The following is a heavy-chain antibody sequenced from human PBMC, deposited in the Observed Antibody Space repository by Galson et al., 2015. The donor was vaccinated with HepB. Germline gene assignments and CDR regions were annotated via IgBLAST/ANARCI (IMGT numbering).Heavy chain of an antibody. V-gene: IGHV3-33*01. D-gene: IGHD5-18*01. J-gene: IGHJ6*03. CDR1: GFTFSSYG. CDR3: ARSAMVPYYMDV. CDR2: IWYDGSNK. Sequence: SLRLSCAASGFTFSSYGMHWVRQAPGKGLEWVAVIWYDGSNKYYADSVKGRFTISRDNSKNTLYLQMNSLRAEDTAVYYCARSAMVPYYMDVWGKGTTVTVSS.